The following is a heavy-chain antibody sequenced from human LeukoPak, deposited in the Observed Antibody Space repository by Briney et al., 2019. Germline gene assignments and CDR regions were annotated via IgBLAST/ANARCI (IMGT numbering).Heavy chain of an antibody. CDR3: ARRMTTVTTGWYFDL. CDR1: GGSISSSSYY. D-gene: IGHD4-17*01. Sequence: SETLSLTCAVPGGSISSSSYYWGWIRQPPGKGLEGIGSIYYSGSTYYNPSLKSRVTISVDTSKNQFSLKLRSVTAADTAVYYCARRMTTVTTGWYFDLWGRGTLVTVSS. V-gene: IGHV4-39*01. J-gene: IGHJ2*01. CDR2: IYYSGST.